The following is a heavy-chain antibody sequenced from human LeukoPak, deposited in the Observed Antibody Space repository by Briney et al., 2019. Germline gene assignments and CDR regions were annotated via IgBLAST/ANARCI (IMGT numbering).Heavy chain of an antibody. J-gene: IGHJ4*02. CDR2: ISSSGSTI. Sequence: GGSLRLSCAASGFTFSSYEMNWVRQAPGKGLEGVSYISSSGSTIYYADSVKGRFTISRDNAKNSLYLQMNSLRAEDTAVYYCARDLSIVATIPFDYWGQGTLVTVSS. CDR3: ARDLSIVATIPFDY. CDR1: GFTFSSYE. V-gene: IGHV3-48*03. D-gene: IGHD5-12*01.